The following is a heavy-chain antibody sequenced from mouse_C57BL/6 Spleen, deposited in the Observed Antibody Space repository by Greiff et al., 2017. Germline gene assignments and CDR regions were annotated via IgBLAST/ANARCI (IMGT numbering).Heavy chain of an antibody. CDR3: ARQDKRGYYFDY. Sequence: EVQLQESGGGLVQPGGSLKLSCAASGFTFSDYGMAWVRQAPRKGPEWVAFISNLAYSIYYADTVTGRFTISRENAKNTLYLEMGSLMSGDTAMYYCARQDKRGYYFDYWGQGTTLTVSS. V-gene: IGHV5-15*01. CDR2: ISNLAYSI. J-gene: IGHJ2*01. CDR1: GFTFSDYG.